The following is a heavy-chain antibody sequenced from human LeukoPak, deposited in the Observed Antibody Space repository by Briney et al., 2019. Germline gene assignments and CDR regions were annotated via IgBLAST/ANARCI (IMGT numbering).Heavy chain of an antibody. CDR3: ARLRQQLVECFDY. V-gene: IGHV4-30-2*01. J-gene: IGHJ4*02. CDR1: GGSISSGGYY. CDR2: IYHSGST. D-gene: IGHD6-13*01. Sequence: PSETLSLTCTVSGGSISSGGYYWRWIRQPPGKGLEWIGYIYHSGSTYYNPSLKSRVTISVDRSKNQFSLKLSSVTAADTAVYYCARLRQQLVECFDYWGQGTLVTVSS.